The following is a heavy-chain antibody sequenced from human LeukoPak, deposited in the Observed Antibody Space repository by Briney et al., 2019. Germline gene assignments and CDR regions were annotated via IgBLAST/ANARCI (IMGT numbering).Heavy chain of an antibody. V-gene: IGHV3-30*04. CDR3: ARAPGTMIVVDY. D-gene: IGHD3-22*01. J-gene: IGHJ4*02. Sequence: PGGSLRLSCAASGFTFSSYAMHWVRQAPGKGLKWVAVTSFDGSDNYYADSVKGRFTISRDNSTNTLYLQMNSLRPDDTAVYYCARAPGTMIVVDYWGQGTLVSVSS. CDR1: GFTFSSYA. CDR2: TSFDGSDN.